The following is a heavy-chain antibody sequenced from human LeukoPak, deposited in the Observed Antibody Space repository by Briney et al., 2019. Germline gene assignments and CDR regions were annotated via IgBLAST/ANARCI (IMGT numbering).Heavy chain of an antibody. Sequence: PSETLSLTCTVSGGSISNYNWNWIRQPPGKGLEWVGYIYYSGSTKYNPSLKSRVTISVDMSKNHFSLKLSSVTAADTAVYYCARVSVHGYSDYWGQGTLVTVSS. V-gene: IGHV4-59*01. CDR1: GGSISNYN. CDR2: IYYSGST. J-gene: IGHJ4*02. D-gene: IGHD2-8*01. CDR3: ARVSVHGYSDY.